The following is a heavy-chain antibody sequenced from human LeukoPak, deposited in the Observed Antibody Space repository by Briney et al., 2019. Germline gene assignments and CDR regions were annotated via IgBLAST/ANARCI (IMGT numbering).Heavy chain of an antibody. Sequence: PGGSLRLTCAASGFTFSSYAMSWVRQAPGKGMEWVSSISGGGGSTYYADSVKGRFTISRDNSKNTLYLQMNSLRAEDTAVYCAKDESDSGWPDAFDVWGQGTMVTVSS. J-gene: IGHJ3*01. D-gene: IGHD6-19*01. V-gene: IGHV3-23*01. CDR2: ISGGGGST. CDR1: GFTFSSYA. CDR3: AKDESDSGWPDAFDV.